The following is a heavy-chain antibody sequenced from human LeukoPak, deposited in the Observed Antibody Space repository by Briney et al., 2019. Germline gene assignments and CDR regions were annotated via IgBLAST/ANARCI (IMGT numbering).Heavy chain of an antibody. CDR3: ARHDVVPVIRRGFDF. V-gene: IGHV4-59*08. D-gene: IGHD2-21*02. Sequence: SETLSLTCTVSGGSVSGYYWSWIRQPPGKGLEWIGYIYYRGTTLYSPSLKSRVTMSVDTSENHFSLKLSSVTAADTAVYYCARHDVVPVIRRGFDFWGQGTPVTVSS. J-gene: IGHJ4*02. CDR2: IYYRGTT. CDR1: GGSVSGYY.